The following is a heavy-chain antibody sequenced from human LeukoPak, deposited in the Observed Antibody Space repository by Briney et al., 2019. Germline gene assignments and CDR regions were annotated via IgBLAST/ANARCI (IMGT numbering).Heavy chain of an antibody. D-gene: IGHD3-22*01. CDR1: GYTFTGYY. CDR3: ARDSAEDYYDSSGYYQSDAFDI. J-gene: IGHJ3*02. V-gene: IGHV1-2*02. CDR2: INPNSGGT. Sequence: ASVTVSCKASGYTFTGYYMHWVGPAPGQGGEGMGWINPNSGGTNYAQKFQGRVTMTRDTSISTVYMEMSRLRSDDTAVYYCARDSAEDYYDSSGYYQSDAFDIWGQGTMVTVSS.